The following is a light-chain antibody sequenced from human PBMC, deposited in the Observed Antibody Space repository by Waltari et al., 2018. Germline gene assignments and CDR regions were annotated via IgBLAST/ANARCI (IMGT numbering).Light chain of an antibody. Sequence: QSVLSQPPSVSAAPGQKVTIYCSGGSSNIGNNYVSWYQHSPGTAPKLLTFENNKRPSGIPARFSGSKSGTSDTLGITGLQAGDEAEYYCGTWDSSGVLGVFGTGTKVTVL. J-gene: IGLJ1*01. V-gene: IGLV1-51*02. CDR1: SSNIGNNY. CDR3: GTWDSSGVLGV. CDR2: ENN.